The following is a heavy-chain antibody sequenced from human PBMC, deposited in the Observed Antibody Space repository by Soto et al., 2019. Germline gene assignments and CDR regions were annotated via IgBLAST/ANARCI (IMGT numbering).Heavy chain of an antibody. Sequence: QVQLVQSGGEVKKPGASVKVSCKASGYIFNSFGISWVRQAPGQGLEWMGWISAYIGNTKYAQNFQGRVTMTTDTSTSTAYMELRSLRSDATAVYYCARRWTTGEIDYWGQGTLVTVSS. CDR2: ISAYIGNT. J-gene: IGHJ4*02. CDR1: GYIFNSFG. CDR3: ARRWTTGEIDY. V-gene: IGHV1-18*01. D-gene: IGHD4-17*01.